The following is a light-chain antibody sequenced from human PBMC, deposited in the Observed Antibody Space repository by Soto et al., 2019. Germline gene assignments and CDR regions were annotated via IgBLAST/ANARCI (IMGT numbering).Light chain of an antibody. CDR2: DVS. V-gene: IGLV2-14*03. J-gene: IGLJ1*01. CDR1: SSDVGGYNY. Sequence: QSALTQPASVSGSPGQSITISCTGTSSDVGGYNYVSWYQQHPGKAPKLMIYDVSNRPSGVSNRFSGSKSGNTASLTISGLQADDEADYYCSSYTSSSLHVFGTGTKVTVL. CDR3: SSYTSSSLHV.